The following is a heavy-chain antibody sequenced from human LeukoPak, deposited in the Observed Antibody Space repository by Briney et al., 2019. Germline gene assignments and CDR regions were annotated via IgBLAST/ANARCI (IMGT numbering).Heavy chain of an antibody. Sequence: SETLSLTCTVSGGSISSYYWSWIRQPAGKGLEWIGRIYTSGSTNYNPSLKSRVTMSVDTSKNQFSLKLSSVTDADTAVYYCAGSKRVIKTYYYYYYMDVWGKGTTVTISS. J-gene: IGHJ6*03. CDR1: GGSISSYY. CDR3: AGSKRVIKTYYYYYYMDV. CDR2: IYTSGST. D-gene: IGHD3-10*01. V-gene: IGHV4-4*07.